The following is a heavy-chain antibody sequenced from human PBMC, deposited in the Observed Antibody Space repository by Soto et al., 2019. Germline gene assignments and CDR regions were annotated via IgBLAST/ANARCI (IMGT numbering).Heavy chain of an antibody. CDR3: ARQKGICTNGVCYVYAFDI. J-gene: IGHJ3*02. D-gene: IGHD2-8*01. CDR2: IYPAASDA. CDR1: GYSFSNYW. V-gene: IGHV5-51*01. Sequence: PEESLKISCKGSGYSFSNYWIAWLRQMPGKGLEWMGIIYPAASDARYSPSFQGQVTISVDNSISTAYLQWSSLKASDTAMYYCARQKGICTNGVCYVYAFDIWGQGTMVTVSS.